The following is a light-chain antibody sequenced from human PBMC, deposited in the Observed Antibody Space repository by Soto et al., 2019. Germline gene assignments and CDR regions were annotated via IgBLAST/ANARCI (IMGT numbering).Light chain of an antibody. Sequence: SALTQPASVSGSPGQSITLSCTGTSSDVGSYNLVSWYQQHPGKAPKLMIYEVSKRPSGVSNRFSGSKSGNTASLTISGLQAEDEADYYCCSYAGSSDVVFGGGTQLTVL. J-gene: IGLJ2*01. CDR1: SSDVGSYNL. CDR2: EVS. V-gene: IGLV2-23*02. CDR3: CSYAGSSDVV.